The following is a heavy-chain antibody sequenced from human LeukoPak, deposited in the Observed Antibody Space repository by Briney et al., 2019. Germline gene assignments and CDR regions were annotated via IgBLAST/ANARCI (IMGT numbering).Heavy chain of an antibody. CDR3: ARIVVVPAARYFDY. J-gene: IGHJ4*02. V-gene: IGHV4-39*01. CDR1: GGSISSNSYY. CDR2: IYYSGST. Sequence: SETLSLTCTVSGGSISSNSYYWGWIRQPPGKGLGWIGSIYYSGSTHYNPSLKSRVTISADTSKNQFSLKLSSVTAADTAVYYCARIVVVPAARYFDYWGQGTLVTVSS. D-gene: IGHD2-2*01.